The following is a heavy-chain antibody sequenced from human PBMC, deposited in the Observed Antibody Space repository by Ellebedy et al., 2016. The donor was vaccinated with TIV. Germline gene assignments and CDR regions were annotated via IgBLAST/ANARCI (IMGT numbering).Heavy chain of an antibody. CDR3: AKDAVVATPHQGYLES. CDR2: ISGSRLST. J-gene: IGHJ4*02. Sequence: GESLKISCAASGFTFSSYAMYWVRQAPGKGLEWVSSISGSRLSTYYADSVKGRFTVSRDNSKNTLYLQMNSLRVDDTALYYCAKDAVVATPHQGYLESWGQGTLVTVSS. CDR1: GFTFSSYA. D-gene: IGHD2-21*02. V-gene: IGHV3-23*01.